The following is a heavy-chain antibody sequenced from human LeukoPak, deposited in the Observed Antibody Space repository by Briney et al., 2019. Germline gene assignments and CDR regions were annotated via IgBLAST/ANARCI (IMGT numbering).Heavy chain of an antibody. CDR2: IRSKAYGGTT. J-gene: IGHJ4*02. CDR1: GFTFGDYA. CDR3: TRVLGGGIAAS. V-gene: IGHV3-49*03. D-gene: IGHD6-13*01. Sequence: GGPLRLSCTASGFTFGDYAMSWFRQAPGKGLEWVGFIRSKAYGGTTEYAASVKGRFTISRDDSKSIAYLQMNSLKTEDTAVYYCTRVLGGGIAASWGQGTLVTVSS.